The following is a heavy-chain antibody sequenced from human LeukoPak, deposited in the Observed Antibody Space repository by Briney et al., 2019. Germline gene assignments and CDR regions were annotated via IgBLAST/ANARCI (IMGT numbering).Heavy chain of an antibody. CDR2: ISSGGGGT. CDR1: GFTFSSYA. J-gene: IGHJ4*02. CDR3: AKSPGGGGIAVAGAQYYFDY. Sequence: GGSLRLSCAASGFTFSSYAMSWVRQAPGKGLEWVSAISSGGGGTYYADSVKGRFTIPRDNSKNTLYLQMNSLRAEDTAVYYCAKSPGGGGIAVAGAQYYFDYWGQGTLVTVSS. D-gene: IGHD6-19*01. V-gene: IGHV3-23*01.